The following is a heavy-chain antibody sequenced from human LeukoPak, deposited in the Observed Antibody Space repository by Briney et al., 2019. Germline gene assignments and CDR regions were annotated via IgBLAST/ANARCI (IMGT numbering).Heavy chain of an antibody. J-gene: IGHJ4*02. D-gene: IGHD5-18*01. CDR1: GFTFSSHL. CDR2: MRQDGSEK. V-gene: IGHV3-7*01. CDR3: AREPTAMIL. Sequence: GSLRLSCAASGFTFSSHLISWVRQAPGKGLEWVANMRQDGSEKFYADSVKGRFTISRDNAKNSLYLQMNSLRAEDTAVYYCAREPTAMILWGQGTLVTVSS.